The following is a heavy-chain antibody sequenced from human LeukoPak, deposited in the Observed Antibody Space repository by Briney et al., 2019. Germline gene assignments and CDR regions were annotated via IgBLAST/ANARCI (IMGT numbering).Heavy chain of an antibody. CDR3: ASPRTNQQLARPDYYYMDV. CDR2: IILIFGTA. V-gene: IGHV1-69*05. D-gene: IGHD6-13*01. Sequence: SVKVSCKASGGTFSSYAISWVRQAPGQGLEWMGGIILIFGTANYAQKFQGRVTITTDESTSTAYMELSSLRSEDTAVYYCASPRTNQQLARPDYYYMDVWGKGTTVTVSS. J-gene: IGHJ6*03. CDR1: GGTFSSYA.